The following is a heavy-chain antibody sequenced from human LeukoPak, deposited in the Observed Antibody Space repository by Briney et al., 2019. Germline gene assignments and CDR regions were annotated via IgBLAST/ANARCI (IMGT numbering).Heavy chain of an antibody. CDR2: IKQDGSEK. J-gene: IGHJ6*03. V-gene: IGHV3-7*01. Sequence: GGSLRLSCAASGFTSSSYWMSWVRQAPGKGLEWVANIKQDGSEKYYVDSVKGRFTISRDNAKNSLYLQMNSLRAEDTAVYYCAREGPYMDVWGKGTTVTVSS. CDR1: GFTSSSYW. CDR3: AREGPYMDV.